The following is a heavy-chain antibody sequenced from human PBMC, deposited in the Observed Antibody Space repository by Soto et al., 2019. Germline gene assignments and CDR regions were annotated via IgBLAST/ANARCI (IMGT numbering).Heavy chain of an antibody. CDR2: INPNSGGT. J-gene: IGHJ6*02. D-gene: IGHD3-10*01. CDR1: GYTFTGYY. V-gene: IGHV1-2*04. Sequence: ASVKVSCKASGYTFTGYYMHWVRQAPGQGLEWMGWINPNSGGTNYAQKFQGWVTMTRDTSISTAYMELSRLRSDDTAVYYCARDVRGVIPPGSYYYGMDVWGQGTTVTVSS. CDR3: ARDVRGVIPPGSYYYGMDV.